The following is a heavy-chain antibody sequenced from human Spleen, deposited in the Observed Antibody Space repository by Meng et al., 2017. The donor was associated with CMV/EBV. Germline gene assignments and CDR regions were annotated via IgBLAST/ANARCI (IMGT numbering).Heavy chain of an antibody. V-gene: IGHV4-34*01. CDR3: ARDRSSHLDY. CDR2: INHSGST. Sequence: GSLRLSCAVYGGSSSGYYWSWIRQPPGKGLEWIGEINHSGSTNYNPSLKSRVTISVDTSKNQFSLKLSSVTAADTAVYYCARDRSSHLDYWGQGTLVTVSS. D-gene: IGHD6-13*01. J-gene: IGHJ4*02. CDR1: GGSSSGYY.